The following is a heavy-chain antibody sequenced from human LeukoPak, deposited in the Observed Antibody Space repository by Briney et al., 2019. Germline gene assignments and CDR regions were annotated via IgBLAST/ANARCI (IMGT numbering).Heavy chain of an antibody. V-gene: IGHV3-23*01. CDR1: GFTFSDYA. D-gene: IGHD5-24*01. J-gene: IGHJ4*02. Sequence: GGSLRLSCTASGFTFSDYAVSWVRQAPGKGLEWVSGISGSGGSIRYADSVKGRFIISRDNSKNTLYLQMNSLRAEDTAVYYCAKGGDGYNYYFDYWGQETLVTVSS. CDR2: ISGSGGSI. CDR3: AKGGDGYNYYFDY.